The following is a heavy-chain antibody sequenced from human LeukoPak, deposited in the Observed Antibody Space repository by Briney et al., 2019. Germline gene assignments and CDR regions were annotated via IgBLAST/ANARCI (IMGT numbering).Heavy chain of an antibody. CDR3: AKRGVVIRVILVGFHKEAYYFDS. J-gene: IGHJ4*02. Sequence: GGSLRLSCAVSGITLSNYGMSWARQAPGKGLEWVAGISGSGGGTNYADSVKGRFTISRDNPKNTLYLQMNNVRADDTAVYFCAKRGVVIRVILVGFHKEAYYFDSWGQGALVTVSS. CDR1: GITLSNYG. CDR2: ISGSGGGT. D-gene: IGHD3-22*01. V-gene: IGHV3-23*01.